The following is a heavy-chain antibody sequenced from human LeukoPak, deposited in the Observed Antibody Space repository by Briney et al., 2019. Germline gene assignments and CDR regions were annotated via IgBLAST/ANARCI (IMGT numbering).Heavy chain of an antibody. Sequence: PSQTLSLTCTVSGGSISSSSYYWGWIRQPPGKGLEWIGSIYYSGSTYYNPSLKSRVTISVDTSKNQFSLKLSSVTAADTAVYYCARDREQLVDYWGQGTLVTVSS. V-gene: IGHV4-39*07. D-gene: IGHD6-13*01. CDR3: ARDREQLVDY. CDR1: GGSISSSSYY. CDR2: IYYSGST. J-gene: IGHJ4*02.